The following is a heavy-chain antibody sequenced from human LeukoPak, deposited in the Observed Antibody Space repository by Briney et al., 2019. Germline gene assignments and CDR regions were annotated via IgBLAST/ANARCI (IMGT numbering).Heavy chain of an antibody. CDR2: INQGGSEK. V-gene: IGHV3-7*05. Sequence: GGSLRLSCAASGFTFSSYAMSWVRQAPGKGLEWVANINQGGSEKYYLNSVKGRFTISRDNAKNSLYLQMNSLRTDDAAIYYCVRDGSGYDYWGQGTLVTVSS. CDR1: GFTFSSYA. CDR3: VRDGSGYDY. J-gene: IGHJ4*02. D-gene: IGHD6-19*01.